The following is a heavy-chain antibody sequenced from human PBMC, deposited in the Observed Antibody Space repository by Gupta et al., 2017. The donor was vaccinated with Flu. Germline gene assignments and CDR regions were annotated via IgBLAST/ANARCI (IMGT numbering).Heavy chain of an antibody. CDR1: GLPFADYG. D-gene: IGHD6-19*01. V-gene: IGHV3-20*01. CDR3: ARDPYRIAVAGTWWYFDL. Sequence: EVQLVESGGGVVRPGGSLRLSCAASGLPFADYGLSWVVQAPGKGLEWVSGINWNGGSTGYADSVKGRFTISRDNAKNSLYLQMNSLRAEDTALYHCARDPYRIAVAGTWWYFDLWGRGTLVTVSS. CDR2: INWNGGST. J-gene: IGHJ2*01.